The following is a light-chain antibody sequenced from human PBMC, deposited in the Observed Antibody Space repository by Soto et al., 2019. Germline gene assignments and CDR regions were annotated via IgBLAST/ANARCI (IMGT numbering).Light chain of an antibody. CDR2: GAS. CDR1: QSVSNN. Sequence: EIVMTQSPATLSVSPGETATLSCRASQSVSNNVAWYQQKPGQAPRLLIYGASTRATGIPDRFSGSGSGTDFTLTISRLEPEDFAVYYCQQYGSSITFGQGTRLEI. CDR3: QQYGSSIT. J-gene: IGKJ5*01. V-gene: IGKV3-20*01.